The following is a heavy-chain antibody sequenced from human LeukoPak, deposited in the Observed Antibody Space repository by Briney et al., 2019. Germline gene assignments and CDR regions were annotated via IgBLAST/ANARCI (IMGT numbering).Heavy chain of an antibody. J-gene: IGHJ4*02. D-gene: IGHD5-12*01. Sequence: SETLSLTCAVYGGSFSGYYWSWIRQPPGKGLEWIGSIYYSGSTYYNPSLKSRVTISVDTSKNQFSLKLSSVTAADTAVYYCASGWLRGNYFDYWGQGTLVTVSS. CDR1: GGSFSGYY. V-gene: IGHV4-34*01. CDR3: ASGWLRGNYFDY. CDR2: IYYSGST.